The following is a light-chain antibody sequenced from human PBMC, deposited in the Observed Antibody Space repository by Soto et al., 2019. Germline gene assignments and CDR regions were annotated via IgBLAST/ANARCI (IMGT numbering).Light chain of an antibody. Sequence: EIVMTQSPATLSVSPGERATLSCRASQSVSSKLAWYQQKPGQSPRLLIHGASTRATGIPARFGGSGSGTEFTLTISSLQSEDFAVYYCQQYNNWPLTFGGGNKVEI. CDR2: GAS. CDR1: QSVSSK. CDR3: QQYNNWPLT. V-gene: IGKV3-15*01. J-gene: IGKJ4*01.